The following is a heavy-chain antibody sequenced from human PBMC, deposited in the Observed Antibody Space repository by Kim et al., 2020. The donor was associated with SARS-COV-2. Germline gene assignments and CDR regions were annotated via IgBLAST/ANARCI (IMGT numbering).Heavy chain of an antibody. V-gene: IGHV4-34*01. D-gene: IGHD2-2*01. CDR3: ARVGYCSRTSCTGRVPIGYYYGMDV. CDR1: GGSFSGYY. CDR2: INHSGST. Sequence: SETLSLTCAVYGGSFSGYYWSWIRQPPGKGLEWIGEINHSGSTNYNPSLKSRVTISVDTSKNQFSLKLSSVTAADTAVYYCARVGYCSRTSCTGRVPIGYYYGMDVCGQGTTVTVSS. J-gene: IGHJ6*02.